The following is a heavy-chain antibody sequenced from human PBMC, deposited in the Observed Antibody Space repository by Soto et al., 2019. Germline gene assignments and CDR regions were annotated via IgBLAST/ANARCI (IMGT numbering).Heavy chain of an antibody. D-gene: IGHD2-2*01. CDR3: ARGSGIAVIPGELEDVHYDY. V-gene: IGHV4-34*01. CDR2: ISQSGST. CDR1: GQSFSGHX. Sequence: QVQLQQWGAGLLKPSETLSLTCAVYGQSFSGHXXXXXRQSPGKGLEWIGEISQSGSTXXXXSLKTRVTISADTSKNQFSLTXNSVTAADTGVFYCARGSGIAVIPGELEDVHYDYWGQGTLVSVSS. J-gene: IGHJ4*02.